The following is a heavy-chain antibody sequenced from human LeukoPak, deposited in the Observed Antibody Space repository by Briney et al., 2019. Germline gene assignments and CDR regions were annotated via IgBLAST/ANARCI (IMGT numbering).Heavy chain of an antibody. Sequence: PGGSLRLSCAASGLTLSGYWMHWVRQAPGKGLEWVANIKQDGSEKHYVDSVKGRFIISRDNAKNSLYLQMNSLRAEDTAVYYCARGRYCSSTSCRYFDYWGQGTLVTVSS. J-gene: IGHJ4*02. D-gene: IGHD2-2*01. CDR3: ARGRYCSSTSCRYFDY. V-gene: IGHV3-7*03. CDR2: IKQDGSEK. CDR1: GLTLSGYW.